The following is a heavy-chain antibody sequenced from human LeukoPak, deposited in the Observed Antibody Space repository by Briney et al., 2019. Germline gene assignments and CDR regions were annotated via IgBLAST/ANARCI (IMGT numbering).Heavy chain of an antibody. V-gene: IGHV3-48*02. CDR1: GFTFSSYS. D-gene: IGHD2-2*01. CDR3: ARAVRDCSSNSCLYLFDY. Sequence: PGGSLRLSCAASGFTFSSYSMNWVRQAPGKGLEWVSYISSSSSTRYYADSVKGRFTISRDNAKNSLYLQMNSLRDEDTAVYYCARAVRDCSSNSCLYLFDYWGQGTLVTVSS. J-gene: IGHJ4*02. CDR2: ISSSSSTR.